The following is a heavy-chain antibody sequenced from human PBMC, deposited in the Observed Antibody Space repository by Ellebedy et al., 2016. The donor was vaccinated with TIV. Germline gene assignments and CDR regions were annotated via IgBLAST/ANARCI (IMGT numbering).Heavy chain of an antibody. Sequence: GESLKISXGASGFNFSGSAMHWVRQASGKGLEWVGRIRSRGNGYATIYGASVKGRFTFSRDDLKNTAYLQMNSLRAEDTAVYYCARKYYYDGSGYYYDWFFDLWGRGTLVTVSS. CDR1: GFNFSGSA. V-gene: IGHV3-73*01. CDR2: IRSRGNGYAT. CDR3: ARKYYYDGSGYYYDWFFDL. J-gene: IGHJ2*01. D-gene: IGHD3-22*01.